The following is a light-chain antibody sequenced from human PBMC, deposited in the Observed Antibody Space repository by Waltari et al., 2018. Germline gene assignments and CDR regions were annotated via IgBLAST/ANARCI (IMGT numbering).Light chain of an antibody. V-gene: IGLV3-19*01. CDR1: SLRSYY. CDR3: SSRDSGAHRHV. CDR2: GQN. J-gene: IGLJ1*01. Sequence: SSELTQDPAVSVALGQTVRITCQGDSLRSYYATWYQQKEGQAPILVIYGQNNRPSGIPDRFSGSYAVRTASLTITGAQAEDEADYYCSSRDSGAHRHVFGTGTKVTVL.